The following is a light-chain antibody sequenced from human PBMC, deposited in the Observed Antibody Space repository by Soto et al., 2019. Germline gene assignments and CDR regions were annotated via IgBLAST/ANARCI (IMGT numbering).Light chain of an antibody. V-gene: IGLV6-57*02. CDR1: SGSIASNY. Sequence: NFMLTQPHSESESPGKTVTISCTGSSGSIASNYVQWYQQRPGSAPTTVIYEDNQRPSGVPDRFSGSIDSSSNSASLTISGLKTEDEADYYCQSYDSSNRGVFGGGIKLTVL. CDR2: EDN. CDR3: QSYDSSNRGV. J-gene: IGLJ3*02.